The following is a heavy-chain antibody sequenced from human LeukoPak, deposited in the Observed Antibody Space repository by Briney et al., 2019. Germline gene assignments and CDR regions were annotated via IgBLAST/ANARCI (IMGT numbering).Heavy chain of an antibody. J-gene: IGHJ4*02. D-gene: IGHD5-24*01. V-gene: IGHV5-51*01. Sequence: GESLKISCKGSGYTFHSYWIGWVRQMPGKGLEWMGIIYPGDSDTRYSPSSQGQVTISADKSISTAYLQWSSLKASDTAMYYCARSQGGLQSGFDYWGQGTLVTVSS. CDR3: ARSQGGLQSGFDY. CDR1: GYTFHSYW. CDR2: IYPGDSDT.